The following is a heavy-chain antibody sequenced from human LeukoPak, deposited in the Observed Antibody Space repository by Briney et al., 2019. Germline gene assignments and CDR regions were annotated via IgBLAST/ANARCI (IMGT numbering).Heavy chain of an antibody. Sequence: PSETLSLTCTVSGDFISHYYWSWMRQPPGKGLEWIGYIYYSGGTDYNPSLKSRVTISVDTSKNQFSLRLSSVTAADTAVYYCERGQGDSHFDHWGPGTLVTVSS. CDR1: GDFISHYY. D-gene: IGHD2-21*01. CDR2: IYYSGGT. J-gene: IGHJ4*02. CDR3: ERGQGDSHFDH. V-gene: IGHV4-59*01.